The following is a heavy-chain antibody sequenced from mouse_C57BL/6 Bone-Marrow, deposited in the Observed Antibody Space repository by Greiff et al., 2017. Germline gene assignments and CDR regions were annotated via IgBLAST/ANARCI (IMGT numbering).Heavy chain of an antibody. D-gene: IGHD1-1*01. V-gene: IGHV1-81*01. J-gene: IGHJ1*03. CDR1: GYTFTSYG. CDR2: IYPRSGNT. CDR3: ARRDYYGSHWYFDV. Sequence: VQLQQSGAELARPGASVKLSCKASGYTFTSYGISWVKQRTGQGLEWIGEIYPRSGNTYYNEKFKGKATLTADKSSSTAYMELRSLTSEDSAVYVCARRDYYGSHWYFDVWGTGTTVTVSS.